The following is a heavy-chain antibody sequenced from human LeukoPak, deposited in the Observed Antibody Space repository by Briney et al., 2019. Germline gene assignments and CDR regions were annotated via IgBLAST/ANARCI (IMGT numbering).Heavy chain of an antibody. J-gene: IGHJ4*02. D-gene: IGHD3-16*01. CDR3: AKGYYDYVWGSYYFDY. CDR2: ISGSGGST. Sequence: GGSLRLSXAASGFTFSSYAMSWVRQAPGKGLEWVSAISGSGGSTYYADSVKGRFTISKDNSRDTLYLQMNSLRAEDTAVYYCAKGYYDYVWGSYYFDYWGQGTLVTVSS. CDR1: GFTFSSYA. V-gene: IGHV3-23*01.